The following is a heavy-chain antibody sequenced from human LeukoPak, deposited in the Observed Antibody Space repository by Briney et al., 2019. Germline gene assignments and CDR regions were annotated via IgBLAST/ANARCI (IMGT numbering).Heavy chain of an antibody. D-gene: IGHD3-3*01. V-gene: IGHV4-4*07. CDR1: GGSISSYY. J-gene: IGHJ5*02. CDR3: ARHGYDFWSGYLSP. CDR2: IYTSGST. Sequence: SETLSLTCTVSGGSISSYYWSWIRQPAGKGLEWIGRIYTSGSTNYNPSLKSRVTMSVDTSKNQFSLKLSSVTAADTAVFYCARHGYDFWSGYLSPWGQGTLVTVSS.